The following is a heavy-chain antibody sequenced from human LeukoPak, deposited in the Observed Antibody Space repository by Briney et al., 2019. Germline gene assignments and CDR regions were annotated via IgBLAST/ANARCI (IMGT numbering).Heavy chain of an antibody. Sequence: ASVKVSCKASGYTFTSYGISWVRQAPGQGLEWMGWINPNSGGTNYAQKFQGRVTMTRDTSISTAYMELSRLRSDDTAVYYCARDRSGYFHYWGQGTLVTVSS. CDR1: GYTFTSYG. J-gene: IGHJ4*02. V-gene: IGHV1-2*02. D-gene: IGHD3-3*01. CDR3: ARDRSGYFHY. CDR2: INPNSGGT.